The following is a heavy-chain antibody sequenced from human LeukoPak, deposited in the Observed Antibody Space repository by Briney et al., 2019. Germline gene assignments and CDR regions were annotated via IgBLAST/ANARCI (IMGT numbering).Heavy chain of an antibody. V-gene: IGHV1-2*02. J-gene: IGHJ4*02. D-gene: IGHD3-10*01. CDR2: INPNSGGT. CDR3: ARLGGGVVRGVSIDY. CDR1: GYTFTGYY. Sequence: GASVKVSCKASGYTFTGYYMHWVRQAPGQGLEWMGWINPNSGGTNYAQKFQGRVTMTRDTSISTAYMELSRLRCDDTAVYYCARLGGGVVRGVSIDYWGQGTLVTVSS.